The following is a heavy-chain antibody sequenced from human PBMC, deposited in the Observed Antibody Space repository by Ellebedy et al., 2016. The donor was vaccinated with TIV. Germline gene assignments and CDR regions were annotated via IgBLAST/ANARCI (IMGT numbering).Heavy chain of an antibody. Sequence: GESLKISCAASGFTFSSYGMHWVRQAPGKGLEWVAVIWYDGSNKYYADSVKGRFTISRDNSKNTLYLQMNSLRAEDTAVYYCARSYGGNSDTLDYWGQGTLVTVSS. CDR2: IWYDGSNK. D-gene: IGHD4-23*01. CDR1: GFTFSSYG. CDR3: ARSYGGNSDTLDY. V-gene: IGHV3-33*01. J-gene: IGHJ4*02.